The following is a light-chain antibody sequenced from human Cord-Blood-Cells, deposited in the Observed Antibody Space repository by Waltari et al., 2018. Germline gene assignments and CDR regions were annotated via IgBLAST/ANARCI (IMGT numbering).Light chain of an antibody. J-gene: IGLJ2*01. Sequence: SYELTQPPSVSVSPGQTASITCSGDKLGEKYACWYQQKPGQSPVLVIYQGSKRPSGIPERFSGSNYGNTATLTISGTQAMDEADYYCQAWDSSTVVFGGGTKLTVL. V-gene: IGLV3-1*01. CDR1: KLGEKY. CDR2: QGS. CDR3: QAWDSSTVV.